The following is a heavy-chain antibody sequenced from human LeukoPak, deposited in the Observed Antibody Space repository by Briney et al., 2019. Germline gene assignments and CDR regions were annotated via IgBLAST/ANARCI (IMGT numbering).Heavy chain of an antibody. Sequence: GGSLRLSCAASGFTFSDYYMSWIRQAPGKGLEWGSYISSSGSTIYYADSLKGRFTISRDNAKNSLYLQMNSLRAEDTAVYYCARDAILWFGELLYPDAFDIWGQGTMVTVSS. V-gene: IGHV3-11*04. CDR2: ISSSGSTI. CDR1: GFTFSDYY. D-gene: IGHD3-10*01. CDR3: ARDAILWFGELLYPDAFDI. J-gene: IGHJ3*02.